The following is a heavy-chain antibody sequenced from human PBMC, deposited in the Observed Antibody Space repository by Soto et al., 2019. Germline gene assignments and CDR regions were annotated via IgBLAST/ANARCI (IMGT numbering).Heavy chain of an antibody. CDR1: GYSMSSGYY. D-gene: IGHD5-12*01. J-gene: IGHJ4*02. CDR2: IYHSGST. CDR3: ARVRAGIVATPFDY. V-gene: IGHV4-38-2*01. Sequence: SETLSLTCAVSGYSMSSGYYWGWIRQPPGKGLEWIGSIYHSGSTYYNPSLKIRVTISVDTSKNQFSLKLSSVTAEDTAVYYCARVRAGIVATPFDYWRQGTLVTVSS.